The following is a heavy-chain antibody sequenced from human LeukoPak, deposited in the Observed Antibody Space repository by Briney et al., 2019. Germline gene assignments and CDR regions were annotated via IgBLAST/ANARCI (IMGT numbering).Heavy chain of an antibody. CDR2: ISSSSSYI. D-gene: IGHD3-22*01. J-gene: IGHJ4*02. V-gene: IGHV3-21*01. CDR3: ARGDSSGSDY. Sequence: NPGESLRLSCAASGFTFSSYSMNWVRQAPGKGLEWVSSISSSSSYIYYADSVKGRFTISRDNAKNSLYLQMYSLRAEDTAVYYCARGDSSGSDYWGQGTLVTVSS. CDR1: GFTFSSYS.